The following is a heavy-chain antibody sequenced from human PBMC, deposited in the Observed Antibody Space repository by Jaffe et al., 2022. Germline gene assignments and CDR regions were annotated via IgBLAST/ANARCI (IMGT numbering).Heavy chain of an antibody. CDR1: GGTFSSYA. CDR2: IIPIFGTA. D-gene: IGHD3-22*01. V-gene: IGHV1-69*05. CDR3: ASPNYYDSSGYSDAFDI. Sequence: QVQLVQSGAEVKKPGSSVKVSCKASGGTFSSYAISWVRQAPGQGLEWMGGIIPIFGTANYAQKFQGRVTITTDESTSTAYMELSSLRSEDTAVYYCASPNYYDSSGYSDAFDIWGQGTMVTVSS. J-gene: IGHJ3*02.